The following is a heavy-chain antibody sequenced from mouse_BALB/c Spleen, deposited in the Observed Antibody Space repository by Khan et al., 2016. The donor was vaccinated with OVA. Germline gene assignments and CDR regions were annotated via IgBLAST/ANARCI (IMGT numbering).Heavy chain of an antibody. CDR3: ARRGYGNYWFAY. Sequence: MQLEESGAELVRPGALVKLSCKASGFNIKDDYMLWGKQRPEQGLEWIGWIDPENGNTRYDPKFQAKASITADTSSNPAYLQLSSLTSEDTAVYYCARRGYGNYWFAYWGQGTLVTVSA. CDR2: IDPENGNT. D-gene: IGHD2-1*01. J-gene: IGHJ3*01. CDR1: GFNIKDDY. V-gene: IGHV14-1*02.